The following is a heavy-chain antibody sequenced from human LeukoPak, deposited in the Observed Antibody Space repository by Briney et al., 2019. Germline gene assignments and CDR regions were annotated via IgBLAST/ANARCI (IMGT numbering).Heavy chain of an antibody. CDR3: ARGLYCSSTSCLRDAFDI. CDR2: IYYSGST. Sequence: SETLSLTCTVSGGSISSSSYYWGWIRQPPGKGLEWIGSIYYSGSTYYNPSLKSRATISVDTSKNQFSLKLSSVTAADTAVYYCARGLYCSSTSCLRDAFDIWGQGTMVTVSS. D-gene: IGHD2-2*01. CDR1: GGSISSSSYY. J-gene: IGHJ3*02. V-gene: IGHV4-39*07.